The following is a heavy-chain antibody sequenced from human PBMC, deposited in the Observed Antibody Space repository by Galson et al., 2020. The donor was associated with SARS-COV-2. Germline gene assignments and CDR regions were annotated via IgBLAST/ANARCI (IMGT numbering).Heavy chain of an antibody. J-gene: IGHJ4*02. Sequence: SETLSLTCTVSGGSINNYYWAWIRQPAGEGLEWIGRIYTSGNTDYNSSLKSRVTMSVDTSMNRFSLRLSSVTAADTAVYYCARESRDYVGSGYHYDYWGQGTLVTVSS. CDR1: GGSINNYY. CDR3: ARESRDYVGSGYHYDY. CDR2: IYTSGNT. V-gene: IGHV4-4*07. D-gene: IGHD3-22*01.